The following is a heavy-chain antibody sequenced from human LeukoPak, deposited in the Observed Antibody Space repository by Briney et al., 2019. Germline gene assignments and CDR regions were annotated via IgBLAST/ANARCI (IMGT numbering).Heavy chain of an antibody. CDR2: IIPIFGTA. Sequence: GASVKVSCKASGGTFSSYAISWVRQAPGQGLEWMGGIIPIFGTANYAQKFQGRVTITADKSTSTAYMELSSLRSEDTAVYYCAREFSGSGGELDYYYYYMDVWGKGTTVTVSS. J-gene: IGHJ6*03. CDR1: GGTFSSYA. CDR3: AREFSGSGGELDYYYYYMDV. D-gene: IGHD3-10*01. V-gene: IGHV1-69*06.